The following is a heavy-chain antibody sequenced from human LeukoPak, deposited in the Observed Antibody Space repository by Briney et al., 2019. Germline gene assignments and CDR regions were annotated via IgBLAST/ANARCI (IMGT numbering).Heavy chain of an antibody. J-gene: IGHJ6*02. Sequence: GGSLRLSCAASGFTFSSYAMSWVRQAPGKGLEWVSAISGSGGSTYYADSVKGRFTISRDNSKNTLYLQMGSLRAEDMAVYYCARGGRGYSYGYYYGMDVWGQGTTVTVSS. CDR2: ISGSGGST. CDR1: GFTFSSYA. D-gene: IGHD5-18*01. V-gene: IGHV3-23*01. CDR3: ARGGRGYSYGYYYGMDV.